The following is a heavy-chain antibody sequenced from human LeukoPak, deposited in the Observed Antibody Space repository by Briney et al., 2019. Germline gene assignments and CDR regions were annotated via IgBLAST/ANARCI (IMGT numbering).Heavy chain of an antibody. J-gene: IGHJ4*02. CDR1: GGSISSSSYY. Sequence: SETLSLTFTVSGGSISSSSYYWGWIRPPPGKGLEWIGSIYYSGSTYYNPSLKSRVTISVDTSKNQFSLKLSSVTAADTAVYYCASTPYYIAVAGLFDYWGQGTLVTVSS. CDR2: IYYSGST. CDR3: ASTPYYIAVAGLFDY. V-gene: IGHV4-39*01. D-gene: IGHD6-19*01.